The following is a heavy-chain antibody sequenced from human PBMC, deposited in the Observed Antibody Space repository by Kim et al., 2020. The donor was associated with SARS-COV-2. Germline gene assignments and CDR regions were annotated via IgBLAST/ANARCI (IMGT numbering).Heavy chain of an antibody. CDR3: VRLYFAAGRGQGYYHDVDV. CDR1: GGPISSSSYY. J-gene: IGHJ6*02. CDR2: IYYSGTT. D-gene: IGHD6-13*01. V-gene: IGHV4-39*01. Sequence: SETLSLTCTVSGGPISSSSYYWGWIRQPPGKGLEWIGNIYYSGTTYYNPSLKSRVTISADTSGSQFSLNLISVTAADTAVYYCVRLYFAAGRGQGYYHDVDVWGPGTTVTVSS.